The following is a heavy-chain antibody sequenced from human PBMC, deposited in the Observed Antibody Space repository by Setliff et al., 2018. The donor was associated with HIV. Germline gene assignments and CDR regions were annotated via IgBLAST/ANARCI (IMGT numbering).Heavy chain of an antibody. J-gene: IGHJ5*02. CDR3: ARGTAPRPASVLEFLEWLFPNWFDP. D-gene: IGHD3-3*02. V-gene: IGHV1-8*02. CDR1: GYNSTDYD. CDR2: MNPNNGNT. Sequence: ASVKVSCKASGYNSTDYDINWVRQATGQGLEWMGWMNPNNGNTGYAEKFQGRVTMTRDTSISTAYMELSSLRSDDTAVYYCARGTAPRPASVLEFLEWLFPNWFDPWGQGTLVTVSS.